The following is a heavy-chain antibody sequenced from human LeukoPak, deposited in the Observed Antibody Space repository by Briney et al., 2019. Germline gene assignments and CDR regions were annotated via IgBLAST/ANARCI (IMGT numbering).Heavy chain of an antibody. CDR2: MNPNSGNT. CDR1: GYTFTSYD. D-gene: IGHD3-10*01. Sequence: GASVKVSCKASGYTFTSYDINWVRQATGQGLEWMGWMNPNSGNTGYAQKFQGRVTMTRNTSISTAYMELSSLRSEDTAVYYCATYYYGSGSYWDYWGQGTLVTVSS. CDR3: ATYYYGSGSYWDY. J-gene: IGHJ4*02. V-gene: IGHV1-8*01.